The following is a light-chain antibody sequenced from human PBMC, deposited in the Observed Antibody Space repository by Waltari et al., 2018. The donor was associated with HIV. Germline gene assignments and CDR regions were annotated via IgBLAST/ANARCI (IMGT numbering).Light chain of an antibody. Sequence: QSALTQPSSVSGSPGQSITISCPGTRSDVGSYNLVSWYQQHPGKAPKLMISEVNKRPSGVSNRFSGSKSGNTASLTISGLQAEDEADYYCSSYATAGTYVLFGGGTKLTVL. J-gene: IGLJ2*01. CDR1: RSDVGSYNL. V-gene: IGLV2-23*02. CDR2: EVN. CDR3: SSYATAGTYVL.